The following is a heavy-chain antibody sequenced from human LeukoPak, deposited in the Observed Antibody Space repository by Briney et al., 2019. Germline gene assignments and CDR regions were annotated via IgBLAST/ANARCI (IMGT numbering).Heavy chain of an antibody. CDR1: GYTFTGYY. J-gene: IGHJ3*02. CDR3: ARDQRRDGYPWATDAFDI. Sequence: GASVKVSCKASGYTFTGYYMHWVRQAPGQGLEWMGWINPNSGGTNYAQKFQGRVTMTRDTSISTAYMELSRLRSDDTAVYYCARDQRRDGYPWATDAFDIWGQGTMVTVSS. D-gene: IGHD5-24*01. CDR2: INPNSGGT. V-gene: IGHV1-2*02.